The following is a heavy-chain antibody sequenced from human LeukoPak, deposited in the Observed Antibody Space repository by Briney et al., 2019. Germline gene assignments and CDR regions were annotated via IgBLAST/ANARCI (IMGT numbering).Heavy chain of an antibody. V-gene: IGHV3-21*01. CDR3: ARGHLVAGTHFDY. Sequence: GGSLRLSCAASGFTFSSYSMNWVRQAPGKGLEWVSSISSSSSYIYYAGSVKGRFTISRDNAKNSLYLQMNSLRAEDTAVYYCARGHLVAGTHFDYWGQGTLVTVSS. CDR1: GFTFSSYS. CDR2: ISSSSSYI. J-gene: IGHJ4*02. D-gene: IGHD6-19*01.